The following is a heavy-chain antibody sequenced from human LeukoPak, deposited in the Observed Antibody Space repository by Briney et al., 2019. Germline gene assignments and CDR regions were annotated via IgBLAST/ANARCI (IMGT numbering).Heavy chain of an antibody. Sequence: GGSLRLSCAASGFTFGSYWMSWVRQAPGKGLEWVANIKQDGSEKYYVDSVKGRFTISRDNAKNSLYLQMNSLRAEDTAVYYCARGGPWELDYFDYWGQGTLVTVSS. V-gene: IGHV3-7*01. CDR2: IKQDGSEK. D-gene: IGHD3-10*01. CDR3: ARGGPWELDYFDY. J-gene: IGHJ4*02. CDR1: GFTFGSYW.